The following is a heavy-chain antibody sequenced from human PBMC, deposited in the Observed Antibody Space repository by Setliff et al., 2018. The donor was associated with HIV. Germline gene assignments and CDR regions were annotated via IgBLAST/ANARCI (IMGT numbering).Heavy chain of an antibody. CDR1: GGSIDSTDYY. Sequence: PSETLSLTCTVSGGSIDSTDYYWGWIRQPPGKGLEWIGSIYYSGSTYYNPSLKSRITISVDTSKNQFSLKLSSVTAADTAVYYCARVRGRYYYHYAMDVWGQGTTVTVSS. CDR3: ARVRGRYYYHYAMDV. J-gene: IGHJ6*02. V-gene: IGHV4-39*01. D-gene: IGHD3-10*01. CDR2: IYYSGST.